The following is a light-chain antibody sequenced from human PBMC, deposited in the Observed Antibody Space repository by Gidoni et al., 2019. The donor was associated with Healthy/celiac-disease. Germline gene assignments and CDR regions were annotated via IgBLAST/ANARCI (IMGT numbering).Light chain of an antibody. CDR3: QQSYSTPGLT. V-gene: IGKV1-39*01. CDR2: AAS. J-gene: IGKJ4*01. Sequence: DIQMTQSPSSLSASVGDRVNITCRASQSISSYLNWYQQKQGKAPKILIYAASSWQSGVTSRFIGSGSGTDFTLTISSLQPEDFATYYCQQSYSTPGLTFGGGTKVEIK. CDR1: QSISSY.